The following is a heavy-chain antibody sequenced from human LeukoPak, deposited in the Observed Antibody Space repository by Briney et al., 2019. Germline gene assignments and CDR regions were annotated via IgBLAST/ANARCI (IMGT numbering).Heavy chain of an antibody. CDR3: ARVTTYYYDSSGYPVYDAFDI. CDR2: ISAYNGNT. CDR1: GYTFTSYG. V-gene: IGHV1-18*01. D-gene: IGHD3-22*01. J-gene: IGHJ3*02. Sequence: ASVKVSCKASGYTFTSYGISWVRQAPGQGLEWMGWISAYNGNTNYVQKLQGRVTMTTDTSTSTAYMELRSLRSDDTAVYYCARVTTYYYDSSGYPVYDAFDIWGQGTMVTVSS.